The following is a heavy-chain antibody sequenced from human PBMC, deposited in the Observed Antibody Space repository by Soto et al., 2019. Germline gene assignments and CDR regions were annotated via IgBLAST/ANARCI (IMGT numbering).Heavy chain of an antibody. CDR2: IWYDGSNK. J-gene: IGHJ4*02. Sequence: QVQLVESGGGVVQPGRSLRLSCAASGFTFSSYGMHWVRQAPGKGLEWVAVIWYDGSNKYYADSVKGRFTISRDNSKNTLYLQMNSLRAEDTAVYYCARDWVVVAARPGGQWMVWGQGTLVTVSS. CDR1: GFTFSSYG. V-gene: IGHV3-33*01. CDR3: ARDWVVVAARPGGQWMV. D-gene: IGHD2-15*01.